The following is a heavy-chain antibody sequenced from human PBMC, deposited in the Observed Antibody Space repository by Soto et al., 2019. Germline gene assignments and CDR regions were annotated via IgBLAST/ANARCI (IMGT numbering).Heavy chain of an antibody. D-gene: IGHD3-22*01. CDR1: GYTFTNYA. CDR3: ATPQDYDGCLDS. CDR2: INVGNGNT. J-gene: IGHJ4*02. Sequence: ASVKVSCKASGYTFTNYAAHWVRQAPGQRLEWMGWINVGNGNTRYSQKFQGRLTLTRDTPGNTAYLELNSLISEDTAVCYCATPQDYDGCLDSWGQGTLVTVSS. V-gene: IGHV1-3*01.